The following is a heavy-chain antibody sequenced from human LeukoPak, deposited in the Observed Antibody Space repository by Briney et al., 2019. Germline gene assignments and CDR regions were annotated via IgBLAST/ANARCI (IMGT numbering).Heavy chain of an antibody. CDR1: GFTFSSYE. D-gene: IGHD2-15*01. Sequence: PGGSLRLSCAASGFTFSSYEMNWVRQAPGKGLEWVSYISSSSSTIYYADSVKGRFTISRDNAKNSLYLQMNSLRAEDTAVYYCARDRAEGYCSGGSCYWAHDAFDIWGQGTMVTVSS. CDR3: ARDRAEGYCSGGSCYWAHDAFDI. CDR2: ISSSSSTI. V-gene: IGHV3-48*01. J-gene: IGHJ3*02.